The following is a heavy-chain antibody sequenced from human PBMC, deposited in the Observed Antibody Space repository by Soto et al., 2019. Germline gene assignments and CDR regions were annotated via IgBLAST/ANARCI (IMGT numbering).Heavy chain of an antibody. V-gene: IGHV3-48*03. J-gene: IGHJ6*02. CDR1: GFTFSSYE. D-gene: IGHD3-10*01. CDR3: ARDDGLGLAPYYGMDV. CDR2: ISSSGSTI. Sequence: EVQLVESGGGLVQPGGSLRLSCAASGFTFSSYEMNWVRQAPGKGLEWVSYISSSGSTIFYADSVKCRFTISRDNAKNSPYLQMNSLRAEDTAVYYCARDDGLGLAPYYGMDVWGQGTTVTVSS.